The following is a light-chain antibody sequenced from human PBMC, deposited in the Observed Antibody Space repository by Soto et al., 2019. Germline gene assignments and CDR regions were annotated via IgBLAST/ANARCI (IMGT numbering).Light chain of an antibody. Sequence: DIQMTQSPSSLSASVGDRVTITCQASQDISNYLNWYQQKPGKAPKLLIYDASNLAKGVTSRFSGSGSGTDFTFTISSLQPEDIATYYCQQCDNLPRTFGQGTRLEIK. CDR2: DAS. CDR3: QQCDNLPRT. CDR1: QDISNY. V-gene: IGKV1-33*01. J-gene: IGKJ5*01.